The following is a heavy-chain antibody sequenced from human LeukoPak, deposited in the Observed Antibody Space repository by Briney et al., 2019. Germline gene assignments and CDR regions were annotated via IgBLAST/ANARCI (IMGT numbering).Heavy chain of an antibody. CDR2: IIPIFGTV. CDR3: ARASSESIAARPYWFDP. J-gene: IGHJ5*02. D-gene: IGHD6-6*01. V-gene: IGHV1-69*05. CDR1: GGTFSSYD. Sequence: SVKVSCKASGGTFSSYDISWVRQAPGQGLEWMGGIIPIFGTVNYAQKFQGRVTITTDESTSTAYMELSSLRSEDTAVYYCARASSESIAARPYWFDPWGQGTLVTVSS.